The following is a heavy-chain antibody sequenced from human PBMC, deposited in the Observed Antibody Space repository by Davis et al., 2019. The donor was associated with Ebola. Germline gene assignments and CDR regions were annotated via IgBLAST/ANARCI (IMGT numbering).Heavy chain of an antibody. CDR2: INAGNGNT. D-gene: IGHD4-23*01. V-gene: IGHV1-3*01. Sequence: AASVKVSCKASGYTFTSYAMHWVRQAPGQRLEWMGWINAGNGNTKYSQKFQGRVTITRDTSASTAYMELSSLRSEDTAVYYCARSVTTVVTPGYYYYGMDVWGQGTTVTVSS. CDR1: GYTFTSYA. CDR3: ARSVTTVVTPGYYYYGMDV. J-gene: IGHJ6*02.